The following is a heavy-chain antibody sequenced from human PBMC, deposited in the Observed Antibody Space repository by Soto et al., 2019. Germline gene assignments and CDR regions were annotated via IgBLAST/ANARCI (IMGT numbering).Heavy chain of an antibody. D-gene: IGHD6-13*01. CDR1: GCSISSSSYY. V-gene: IGHV4-39*01. CDR2: IYYSGST. Sequence: SETLSLTCTFSGCSISSSSYYWGWIRQPPGKGLEWIGSIYYSGSTYYNPSLKSRVTISVDTSKNQFSLKLSSVTAADTAVYYCARQHGSIAAAGWYMDVWGKGTTVTVSS. CDR3: ARQHGSIAAAGWYMDV. J-gene: IGHJ6*03.